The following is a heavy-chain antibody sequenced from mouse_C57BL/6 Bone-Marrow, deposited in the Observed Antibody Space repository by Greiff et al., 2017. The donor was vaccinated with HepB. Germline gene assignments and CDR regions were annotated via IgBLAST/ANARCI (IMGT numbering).Heavy chain of an antibody. V-gene: IGHV1-82*01. D-gene: IGHD2-4*01. Sequence: VMLVESGPELVKPGASVKISCKASGYAFSSSWMNWVKQRPGKGLEWIGRIYPGDGDTNYNGKFKGKATLTADKSSSTAYMQLSSLTSEDSAVYFCARSSGLRRYFDVWGTGTTVTVSS. CDR3: ARSSGLRRYFDV. CDR2: IYPGDGDT. J-gene: IGHJ1*03. CDR1: GYAFSSSW.